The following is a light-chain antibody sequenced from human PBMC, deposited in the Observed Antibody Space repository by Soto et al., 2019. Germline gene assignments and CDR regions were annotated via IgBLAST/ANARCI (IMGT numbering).Light chain of an antibody. Sequence: VFTQSPVTLYITPGERATLSCRASQSLSSSSLAWYQQKPGQAPRLLISGASSRAADIPDRFSGSGSGTDFTLTINRMEPEHFAVYYCQQYDSSPRTFGQGTKVDIK. J-gene: IGKJ1*01. CDR2: GAS. CDR3: QQYDSSPRT. CDR1: QSLSSSS. V-gene: IGKV3-20*01.